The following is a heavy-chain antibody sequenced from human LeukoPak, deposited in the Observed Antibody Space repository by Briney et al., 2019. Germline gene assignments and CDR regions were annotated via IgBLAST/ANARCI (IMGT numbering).Heavy chain of an antibody. J-gene: IGHJ6*03. CDR2: IYYSGST. V-gene: IGHV4-59*08. Sequence: SETLSLTCTVSGGSISSYYWSWIRQPPGKGLEWSGYIYYSGSTNYNPSLKSRVTISVDTSKNQFSLKLSSVTAADTAVYYCASSTTKAYYYYYMDVWGKGTTVTVSS. CDR3: ASSTTKAYYYYYMDV. D-gene: IGHD4-11*01. CDR1: GGSISSYY.